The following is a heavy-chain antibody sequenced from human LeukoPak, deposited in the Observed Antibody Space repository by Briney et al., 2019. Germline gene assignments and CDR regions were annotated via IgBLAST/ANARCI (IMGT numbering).Heavy chain of an antibody. Sequence: GGSLRLSCAASGFTVSSNDMSWVRQAPGKGLECISVIYSGGSTDYADSVKGRLTISRDNSKNTLYLQMNGLRAEDTAVYYCARVVDHDYGDYYLDYWGQGTLVTVSS. CDR1: GFTVSSND. J-gene: IGHJ4*02. CDR3: ARVVDHDYGDYYLDY. D-gene: IGHD4-17*01. CDR2: IYSGGST. V-gene: IGHV3-53*01.